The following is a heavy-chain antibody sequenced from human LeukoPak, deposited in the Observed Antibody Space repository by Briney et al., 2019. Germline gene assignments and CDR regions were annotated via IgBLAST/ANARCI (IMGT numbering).Heavy chain of an antibody. Sequence: ASVKVSCKASGYTLSRYGISWVRQAPGQGLEWMGWSSAYNENTNSALKVQGRVTMTTDTSTSTACMELSSLRSEDTAVYYCARENPNYDFWSGYHFDPWGQGTLVTVSS. J-gene: IGHJ5*02. D-gene: IGHD3-3*01. CDR2: SSAYNENT. CDR3: ARENPNYDFWSGYHFDP. CDR1: GYTLSRYG. V-gene: IGHV1-18*01.